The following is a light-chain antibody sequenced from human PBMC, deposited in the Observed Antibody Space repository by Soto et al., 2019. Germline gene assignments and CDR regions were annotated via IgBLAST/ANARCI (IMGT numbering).Light chain of an antibody. J-gene: IGKJ5*01. CDR1: QNIGNK. CDR2: GAS. Sequence: IVMTQSPGTLSVSPGERATLYCRASQNIGNKVGWYQQKPGQAPRLPIYGASTRATGIPARFSGSGSGTEFTLTISSLQSEDFAVYFCQQYNNWPPITFGQGTRLEIK. V-gene: IGKV3-15*01. CDR3: QQYNNWPPIT.